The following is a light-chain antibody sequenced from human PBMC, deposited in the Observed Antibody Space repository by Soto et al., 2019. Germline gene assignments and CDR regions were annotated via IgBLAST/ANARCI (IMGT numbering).Light chain of an antibody. CDR2: EVS. Sequence: QSVLTQPPSASGSPGQSVTISCTGTSSDVGGYNYVSWYQQHPGKAPKLMIYEVSKRPSGVPDRFSGSKSGNTASLTVSGLQAEDEADYCCSSYAGSNNGVFGGGTKLTVL. CDR3: SSYAGSNNGV. V-gene: IGLV2-8*01. CDR1: SSDVGGYNY. J-gene: IGLJ2*01.